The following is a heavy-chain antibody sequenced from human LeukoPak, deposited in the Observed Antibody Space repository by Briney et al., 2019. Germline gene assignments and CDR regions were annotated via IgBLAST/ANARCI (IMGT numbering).Heavy chain of an antibody. CDR2: ISGSGGST. J-gene: IGHJ3*02. V-gene: IGHV3-23*01. Sequence: GGSLRLSCAASGFTVSSNYMSWVRQAPGKGLEWVSAISGSGGSTYYADSVKGRFTISRDNSKNTLYLQMNSLRAEDTAVYYCAKYVPEYSSSSRPSDAFDIWGQGTMVTVSS. CDR1: GFTVSSNY. D-gene: IGHD6-6*01. CDR3: AKYVPEYSSSSRPSDAFDI.